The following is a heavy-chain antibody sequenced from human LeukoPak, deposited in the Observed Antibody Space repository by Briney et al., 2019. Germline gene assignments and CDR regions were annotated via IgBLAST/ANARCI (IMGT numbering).Heavy chain of an antibody. Sequence: PGGSLRLSCAASGFTFSSYGMSWVRQAPGKGLEWVSGISGSGGSTYYADSVKGRFTISRDNSKNTLYLQMNSLRAEDTAVYYCAKDQSAGWYSDCWGQGTLVAVSS. V-gene: IGHV3-23*01. CDR2: ISGSGGST. CDR3: AKDQSAGWYSDC. D-gene: IGHD6-19*01. J-gene: IGHJ4*02. CDR1: GFTFSSYG.